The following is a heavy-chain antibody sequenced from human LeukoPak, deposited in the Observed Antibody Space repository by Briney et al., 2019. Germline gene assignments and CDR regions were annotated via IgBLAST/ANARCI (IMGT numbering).Heavy chain of an antibody. CDR1: GGSISSYY. Sequence: SETLSLTCTVSGGSISSYYWSWIRQPPGKGLEWIGYIYYSGSTNYNPSLKSRVTISVDTSKNQFSLKLSSVTAADTAVYYCARGERALMVYAAVAGWFDPWGQGTLVTVSS. V-gene: IGHV4-59*01. J-gene: IGHJ5*02. CDR2: IYYSGST. D-gene: IGHD2-8*01. CDR3: ARGERALMVYAAVAGWFDP.